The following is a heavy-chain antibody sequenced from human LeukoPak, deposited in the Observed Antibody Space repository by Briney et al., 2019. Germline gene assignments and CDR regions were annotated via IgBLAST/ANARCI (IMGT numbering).Heavy chain of an antibody. Sequence: PGGSLRLSCAASGFTFSSYAMSWVRQAPGKGLEWVSSISSSSSYIYYADSVKGRFTISRDNAKNSLYLQMNSLRAEDTAVYYCARSYEGTTVTRGLGYWGQGTLVTVSS. CDR2: ISSSSSYI. J-gene: IGHJ4*02. CDR1: GFTFSSYA. V-gene: IGHV3-21*01. D-gene: IGHD4-17*01. CDR3: ARSYEGTTVTRGLGY.